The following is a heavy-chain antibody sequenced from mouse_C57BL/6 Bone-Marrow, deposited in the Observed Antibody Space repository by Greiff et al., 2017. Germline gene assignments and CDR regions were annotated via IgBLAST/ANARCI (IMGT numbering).Heavy chain of an antibody. J-gene: IGHJ3*01. CDR2: INPYNGGT. V-gene: IGHV1-19*01. Sequence: EVQLQQSGPVLVKPGASVKMSCKASGYTFTDYYMNWVKQSHGKSLEWIGVINPYNGGTSYNQKFKGKATLTVDKSSSTAYMELNSLTSEDSAVYYCARRGAKAWFAYWGQGTLVTVSA. CDR1: GYTFTDYY. D-gene: IGHD3-1*01. CDR3: ARRGAKAWFAY.